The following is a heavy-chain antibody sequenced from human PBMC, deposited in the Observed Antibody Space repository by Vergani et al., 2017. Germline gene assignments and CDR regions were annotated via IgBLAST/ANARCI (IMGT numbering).Heavy chain of an antibody. V-gene: IGHV4-34*11. CDR3: ARGCKVVPAAIRYYYYMDV. D-gene: IGHD2-2*01. Sequence: QVQLQQWGAGLLKPSETLSLTCAVYGGSFSGYYWSWIRQPPGKGLEWIGYIYYSGSTNYNPSLKSRVTISVDTSKNQFSLKLSSVTAADTAVYYCARGCKVVPAAIRYYYYMDVWGKGTTVTVSS. CDR2: IYYSGST. CDR1: GGSFSGYY. J-gene: IGHJ6*03.